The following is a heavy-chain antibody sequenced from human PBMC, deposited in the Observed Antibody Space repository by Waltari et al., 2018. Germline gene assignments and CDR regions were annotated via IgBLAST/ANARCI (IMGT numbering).Heavy chain of an antibody. J-gene: IGHJ3*01. CDR3: VTALGDRSSASRPFDV. CDR1: GYRFTDYY. CDR2: VDPEDGET. D-gene: IGHD3-10*01. Sequence: EVQLLQSGTELKKPGSPVKISCPVSGYRFTDYYIHWVQQAPGKGPQWMGLVDPEDGETIYAERFQGRVTITADTSTETAFMELSSLTSDDTAVYYCVTALGDRSSASRPFDVWGLGTLITVSS. V-gene: IGHV1-69-2*01.